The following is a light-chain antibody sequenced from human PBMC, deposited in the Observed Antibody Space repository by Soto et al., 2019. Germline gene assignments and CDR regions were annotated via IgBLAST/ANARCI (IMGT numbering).Light chain of an antibody. Sequence: QSALTQPASVSGSPGQSITISCTGTSSDVGGYNYVSWYQHHPGKAPKLMIYEVTNRPSGVSNRFTGSKSGNTASLTISGLQAEDDTDYYCILYTSGSTPDVFGTGTKVTVL. CDR2: EVT. CDR3: ILYTSGSTPDV. V-gene: IGLV2-14*01. J-gene: IGLJ1*01. CDR1: SSDVGGYNY.